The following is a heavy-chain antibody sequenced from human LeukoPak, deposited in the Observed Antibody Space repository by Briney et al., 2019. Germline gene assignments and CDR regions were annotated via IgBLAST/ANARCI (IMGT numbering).Heavy chain of an antibody. Sequence: GGSLRLSCAASGFTFSSYSMNWVRQAPGKGLEWVSSISSSSSYIYYADSVKGRFTISRDNAKNSLYLQMNSLRAEDTALYYCAREPRGYAFDIWGQGTMVTVSS. J-gene: IGHJ3*02. V-gene: IGHV3-21*01. CDR2: ISSSSSYI. CDR3: AREPRGYAFDI. CDR1: GFTFSSYS.